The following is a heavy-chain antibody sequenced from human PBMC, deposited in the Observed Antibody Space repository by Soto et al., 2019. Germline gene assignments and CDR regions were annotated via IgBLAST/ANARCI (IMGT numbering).Heavy chain of an antibody. D-gene: IGHD3-10*01. Sequence: QVQLVDSGGGVVKPGGSLRVSCAASGFTFSDYYMSWIRQAPGKGLEWVSYISSTGSTIYYADSVKGRFTISRDNAKNSLYLQMNSLRAEDTAVYYCARVSAWSYYFDYWGQGTLVTVSS. CDR2: ISSTGSTI. J-gene: IGHJ4*02. CDR3: ARVSAWSYYFDY. V-gene: IGHV3-11*01. CDR1: GFTFSDYY.